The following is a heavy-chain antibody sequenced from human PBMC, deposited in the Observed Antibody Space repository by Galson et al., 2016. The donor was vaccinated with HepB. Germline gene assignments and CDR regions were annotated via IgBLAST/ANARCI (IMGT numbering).Heavy chain of an antibody. CDR2: ISSGGRDT. D-gene: IGHD6-25*01. V-gene: IGHV3-11*06. Sequence: SLRLSCAASGFTFSDFYMAWIRQAPGKGLEYVSHISSGGRDTNYADSVKGRFTISRDNAKKSLYLQMNSLRAEDTAVYYCARDRTSRAALDYWGQGTLVIVSS. CDR1: GFTFSDFY. CDR3: ARDRTSRAALDY. J-gene: IGHJ4*02.